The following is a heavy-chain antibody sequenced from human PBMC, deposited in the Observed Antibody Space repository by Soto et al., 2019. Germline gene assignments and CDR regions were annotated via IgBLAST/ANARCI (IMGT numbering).Heavy chain of an antibody. CDR3: AREPNQMSPYVSGGMDV. CDR1: GYTFTSYG. Sequence: QVQLVQSGAEVKKPGASVKVSCKASGYTFTSYGISWVRQAPGQGLEWMGWISAYNGNTNYAKKLQGRVTMTTDTSTSKDKMEMRSVRSDDTAVYYCAREPNQMSPYVSGGMDVWGQGTTVTVSS. V-gene: IGHV1-18*01. J-gene: IGHJ6*02. D-gene: IGHD3-10*01. CDR2: ISAYNGNT.